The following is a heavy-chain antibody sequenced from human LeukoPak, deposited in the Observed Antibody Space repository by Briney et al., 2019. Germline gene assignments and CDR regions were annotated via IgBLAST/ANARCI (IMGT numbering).Heavy chain of an antibody. V-gene: IGHV1-8*03. CDR2: MNPNSGNT. Sequence: ASVKVSCKASGYTFTSYDINWVRQATGQGLEWMGWMNPNSGNTGYAQKFQGRVTITRNTSISTAYMELSSLRSEDTAVYYCARGKINPYYDSSGYSDYWGQGTLVTVSS. CDR1: GYTFTSYD. CDR3: ARGKINPYYDSSGYSDY. D-gene: IGHD3-22*01. J-gene: IGHJ4*02.